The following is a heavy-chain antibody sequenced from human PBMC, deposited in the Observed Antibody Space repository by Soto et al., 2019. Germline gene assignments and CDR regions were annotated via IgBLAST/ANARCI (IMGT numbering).Heavy chain of an antibody. V-gene: IGHV1-69*13. D-gene: IGHD3-10*01. Sequence: SVKVSCKASGYTFTTYGISWVRQAPGQGLEWMGGIIPIFGTANYAQKFQVRDTITADESTSTAYMELSSLRSEDTAVYYCARGVGSGSYYNQYIRFDPWVQGTLVTISS. J-gene: IGHJ5*02. CDR1: GYTFTTYG. CDR3: ARGVGSGSYYNQYIRFDP. CDR2: IIPIFGTA.